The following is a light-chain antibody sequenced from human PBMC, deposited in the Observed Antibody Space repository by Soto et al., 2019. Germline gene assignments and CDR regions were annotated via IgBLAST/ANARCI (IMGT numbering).Light chain of an antibody. V-gene: IGLV2-14*01. CDR2: DVN. J-gene: IGLJ2*01. Sequence: QSVLTQAASVSGSPGQSITISCTGTSSDVDGYNYVSWYQYHPGKAPKLMIYDVNNRPSGVSNRFSGSKSGNTASLTISGLQAEDEADYYCSSFTISRNTVIFGGGTKVTVL. CDR3: SSFTISRNTVI. CDR1: SSDVDGYNY.